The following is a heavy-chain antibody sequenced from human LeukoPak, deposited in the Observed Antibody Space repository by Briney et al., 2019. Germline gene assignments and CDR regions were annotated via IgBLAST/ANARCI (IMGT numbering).Heavy chain of an antibody. J-gene: IGHJ4*02. CDR2: INSDGYYT. CDR3: AREYSSGGTSDY. CDR1: GFTFTYYW. V-gene: IGHV3-74*01. Sequence: GGSLRLSCAASGFTFTYYWMHWVCQAPEKGLVWVSRINSDGYYTTYADSVNSRFTIYRDNAKNTLSLQMNSLRAEDTAVYYCAREYSSGGTSDYWGERGIVSVSS. D-gene: IGHD6-19*01.